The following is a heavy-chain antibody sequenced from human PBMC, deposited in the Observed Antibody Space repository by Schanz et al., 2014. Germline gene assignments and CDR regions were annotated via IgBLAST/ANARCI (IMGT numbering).Heavy chain of an antibody. V-gene: IGHV3-23*04. J-gene: IGHJ4*02. CDR1: GFNFYTSA. Sequence: EVRLVESGGGLVQPGGSLRLSCVASGFNFYTSAMTWVRQAPGKGLEWVSVISARGEVSKYSDSVKGRFTISRDNSKNTLYLQMNSLSAEDTAVYYCAKRNHDMQSLPLDYWGQGTLVIVSS. D-gene: IGHD3-9*01. CDR2: ISARGEVS. CDR3: AKRNHDMQSLPLDY.